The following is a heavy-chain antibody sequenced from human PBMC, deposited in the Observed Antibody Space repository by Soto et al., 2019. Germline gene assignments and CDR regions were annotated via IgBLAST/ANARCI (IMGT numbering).Heavy chain of an antibody. Sequence: ASVKVSCKASGYTFFGYHIHWVRQAPGQGLEWMGWINPNSGGTNYAQKFQGWVTMTRDTSSSTAFMDLTSLKSDDTAVYYCAGARFFGVVSLLDFWGQGTLVTVSS. J-gene: IGHJ4*02. D-gene: IGHD3-3*01. CDR2: INPNSGGT. V-gene: IGHV1-2*04. CDR1: GYTFFGYH. CDR3: AGARFFGVVSLLDF.